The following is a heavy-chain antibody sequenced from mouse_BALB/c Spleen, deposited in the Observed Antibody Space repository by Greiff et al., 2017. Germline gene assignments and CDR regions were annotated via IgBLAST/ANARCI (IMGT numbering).Heavy chain of an antibody. J-gene: IGHJ3*01. CDR3: ARDSDYDAWFAY. CDR1: GFTFSSYG. CDR2: INSNGGST. V-gene: IGHV5-6-3*01. Sequence: EVKLMESGGGLVQPGGSLSLSCAASGFTFSSYGMSWVRQTPEKRLELVATINSNGGSTYYPDSVKGRFTISRDNAKNTLYLQMSSLKSEDTAMYYWARDSDYDAWFAYWGQGTLVTVSA. D-gene: IGHD2-4*01.